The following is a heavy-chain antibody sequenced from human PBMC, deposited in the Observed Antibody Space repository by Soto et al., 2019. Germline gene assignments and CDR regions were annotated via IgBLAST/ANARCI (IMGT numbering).Heavy chain of an antibody. CDR2: IVPTFGNA. D-gene: IGHD2-2*03. J-gene: IGHJ4*02. Sequence: QVHLVQSGAEVKKPGSSVKVSCKASGSTFSSYGFSWVRQAPGQGLEFMGRIVPTFGNANYAQRFQGRLTLSADESRATGFMELSSLTNEDTAIYYCEAGYCSSGSCFDFWGQGTQVTVSS. CDR3: EAGYCSSGSCFDF. V-gene: IGHV1-69*18. CDR1: GSTFSSYG.